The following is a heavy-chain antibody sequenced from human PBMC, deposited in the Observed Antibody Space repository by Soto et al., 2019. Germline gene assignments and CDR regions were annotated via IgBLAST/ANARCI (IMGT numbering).Heavy chain of an antibody. CDR3: AKVGEVATIFNYFDY. V-gene: IGHV3-23*01. Sequence: PGGSLRLSCAASGFTFSSYVMSWVRQAPGKGLEWVSAISGSGGSTYYADSVKGRFTISRDNSKNTLYLQMNSLRAEDTAVYYCAKVGEVATIFNYFDYWGQGTLVTVSS. CDR2: ISGSGGST. CDR1: GFTFSSYV. D-gene: IGHD5-12*01. J-gene: IGHJ4*02.